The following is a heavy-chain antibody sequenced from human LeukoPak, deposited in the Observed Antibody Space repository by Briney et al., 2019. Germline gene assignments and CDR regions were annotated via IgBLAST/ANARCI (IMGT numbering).Heavy chain of an antibody. D-gene: IGHD3-10*01. CDR1: GFTFGSYA. CDR3: VKDSVY. CDR2: VSGSGDRT. V-gene: IGHV3-23*01. J-gene: IGHJ4*02. Sequence: GGSLRLSCAASGFTFGSYAMSWVRQAPGKGLEWVAAVSGSGDRTYYADSVKGRFTISRDNFKNTLFLQMNSLRAEDTAVYYCVKDSVYWGQGTLVTVSS.